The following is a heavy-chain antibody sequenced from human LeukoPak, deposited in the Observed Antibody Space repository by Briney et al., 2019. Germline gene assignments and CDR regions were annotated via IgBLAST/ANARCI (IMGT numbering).Heavy chain of an antibody. J-gene: IGHJ6*03. D-gene: IGHD1-14*01. V-gene: IGHV3-9*01. Sequence: GGSLRLSCAGSGFTFSSYAMNWVRQVPGKGLEWVSDISWNSGRIGYADSVKGRFTISRDNAKNSLYLQMSSLRAEDTALYYCAKALRTGSPYYMDVWGKGTTVTVSS. CDR3: AKALRTGSPYYMDV. CDR2: ISWNSGRI. CDR1: GFTFSSYA.